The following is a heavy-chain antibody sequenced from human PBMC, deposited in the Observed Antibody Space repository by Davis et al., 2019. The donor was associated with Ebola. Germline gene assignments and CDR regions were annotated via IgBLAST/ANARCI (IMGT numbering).Heavy chain of an antibody. V-gene: IGHV4-59*01. CDR1: GGSISSYY. CDR3: ATEAPTYYYDSSGYYLRGGYFDY. CDR2: IYYSGST. J-gene: IGHJ4*02. D-gene: IGHD3-22*01. Sequence: SETLSLTCTVPGGSISSYYWSWIRQPPGKGLEWIGYIYYSGSTNYNPSLKSRVTISVDTSKNQFSLKLSSVTAADTAVYYCATEAPTYYYDSSGYYLRGGYFDYWGQGTLVTVSS.